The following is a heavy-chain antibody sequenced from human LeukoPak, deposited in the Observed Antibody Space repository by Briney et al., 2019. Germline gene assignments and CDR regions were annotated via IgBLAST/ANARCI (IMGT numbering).Heavy chain of an antibody. CDR3: ARHSDNAFYI. D-gene: IGHD2-15*01. Sequence: GASLKIPCKGSGYSFSSHWIGWMRQMPGKGLEWMGIIYPVDSDTRYRPSFQGQVTISADKSTSTAYLQWSSLKASDTAMYYCARHSDNAFYIWGQGTMGTVSS. V-gene: IGHV5-51*01. CDR2: IYPVDSDT. CDR1: GYSFSSHW. J-gene: IGHJ3*02.